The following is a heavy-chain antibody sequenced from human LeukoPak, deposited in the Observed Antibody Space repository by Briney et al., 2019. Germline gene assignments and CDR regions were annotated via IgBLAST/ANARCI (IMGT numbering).Heavy chain of an antibody. CDR3: AKDRDGYMGAFDY. CDR1: GLTFSSYA. J-gene: IGHJ4*02. D-gene: IGHD5-24*01. V-gene: IGHV3-23*01. Sequence: PGGSLRLSCAASGLTFSSYAMSWVRQAPGKGLEWVSAIGGSGGSTNYAGSVEGRFTISRDNSKYTLYLQMNSLRAEDTALYYCAKDRDGYMGAFDYWGQGTLVTVSS. CDR2: IGGSGGST.